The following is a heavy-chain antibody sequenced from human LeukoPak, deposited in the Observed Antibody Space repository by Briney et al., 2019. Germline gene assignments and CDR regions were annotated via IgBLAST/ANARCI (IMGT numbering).Heavy chain of an antibody. CDR2: IYYSGST. CDR1: GGSLSSGGYY. D-gene: IGHD2-21*02. V-gene: IGHV4-31*03. Sequence: SETLSLTCTVSGGSLSSGGYYWSWIRQHPGKGLEWIGYIYYSGSTYSNPSLKSRVTISVDTSKNQFSLKLSSVTAADTAVYYCARIVVVTATSVYFDYWGQGTLVTVSS. CDR3: ARIVVVTATSVYFDY. J-gene: IGHJ4*02.